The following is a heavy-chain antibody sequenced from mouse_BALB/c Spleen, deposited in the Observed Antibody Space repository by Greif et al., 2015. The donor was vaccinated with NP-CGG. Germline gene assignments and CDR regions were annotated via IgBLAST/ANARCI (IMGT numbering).Heavy chain of an antibody. Sequence: QVHVKQSGAELAKPGASVKMSCKASGYTFTSYWMHWVKQRPGQGLEWIGYINPSTGYTEYNQKFKDKATLTADKSSSTAYMQLSSLTSEDSAVYYCASYYGSSYVMDYWGQGTSVTVSS. CDR2: INPSTGYT. J-gene: IGHJ4*01. D-gene: IGHD1-1*01. V-gene: IGHV1-7*01. CDR3: ASYYGSSYVMDY. CDR1: GYTFTSYW.